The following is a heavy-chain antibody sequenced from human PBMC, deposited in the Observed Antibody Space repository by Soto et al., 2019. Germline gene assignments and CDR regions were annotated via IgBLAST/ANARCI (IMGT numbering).Heavy chain of an antibody. D-gene: IGHD3-16*01. CDR2: INGYTGNT. J-gene: IGHJ6*02. CDR1: GYTFTSYG. V-gene: IGHV1-18*01. CDR3: ARSWVTEKGGIDV. Sequence: ASVKVSCKASGYTFTSYGLSWVRQAPGQGLEWMGWINGYTGNTNYAQKFQGRVTMTTDTSTNTAYLDLWTLISDDTAVYYCARSWVTEKGGIDVWGQGTTVTVSS.